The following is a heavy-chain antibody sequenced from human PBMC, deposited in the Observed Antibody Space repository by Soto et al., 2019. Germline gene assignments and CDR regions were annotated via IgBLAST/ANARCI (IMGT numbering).Heavy chain of an antibody. CDR2: FDPEDGET. V-gene: IGHV1-24*01. D-gene: IGHD3-22*01. J-gene: IGHJ3*02. CDR1: GYTLTELS. CDR3: AIHGDYYDSSGYYPYDAFDI. Sequence: GASVKVSCKVSGYTLTELSMHCVRQAPGKGLEWMGGFDPEDGETIYAQKFQGRVTMAEDTSTDTAYMELSSLRSEDTAVYYCAIHGDYYDSSGYYPYDAFDIWGQGTMVTVSS.